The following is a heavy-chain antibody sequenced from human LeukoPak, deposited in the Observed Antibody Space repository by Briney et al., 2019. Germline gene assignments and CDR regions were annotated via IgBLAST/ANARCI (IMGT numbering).Heavy chain of an antibody. CDR3: AKKGSWGRFDF. V-gene: IGHV3-23*01. CDR2: ISDNADAT. D-gene: IGHD3-16*01. Sequence: GGSLRLSCAASGFRFSDYYMSWIRQAPGKGLEWVSSISDNADATYYADSVKGRFTISRDRSNNLLFLQMNSLRVEDTAVYFCAKKGSWGRFDFWGQGTRVTVSS. CDR1: GFRFSDYY. J-gene: IGHJ4*02.